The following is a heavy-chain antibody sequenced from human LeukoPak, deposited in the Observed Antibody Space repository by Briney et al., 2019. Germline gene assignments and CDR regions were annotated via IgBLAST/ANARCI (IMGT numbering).Heavy chain of an antibody. CDR2: INHSGST. CDR3: ARGRSTSWRTLYYYYGMDV. D-gene: IGHD2-2*01. Sequence: SETLSPTCAVYGGSFSGYYWSWIRQPPGKGLEWIGEINHSGSTNYNPSLKSRVTISVDTSKNQFSLKLSSVTAADTAVYYCARGRSTSWRTLYYYYGMDVWGQGTTVTVSS. CDR1: GGSFSGYY. V-gene: IGHV4-34*01. J-gene: IGHJ6*02.